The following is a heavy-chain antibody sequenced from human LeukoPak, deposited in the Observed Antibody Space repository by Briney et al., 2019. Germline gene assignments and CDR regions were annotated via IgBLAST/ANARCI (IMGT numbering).Heavy chain of an antibody. V-gene: IGHV4-59*08. CDR1: GGSISSFY. D-gene: IGHD3-10*01. J-gene: IGHJ4*02. CDR3: TRDYGSVSSVY. CDR2: ISNSGST. Sequence: SETLSLTCTVSGGSISSFYWSWIRQPPGKGLEWIGYISNSGSTNYNPSLKSRVTISVDTSKNQFSLKLSSVTAADTAVYYCTRDYGSVSSVYWGQGTLVTVSS.